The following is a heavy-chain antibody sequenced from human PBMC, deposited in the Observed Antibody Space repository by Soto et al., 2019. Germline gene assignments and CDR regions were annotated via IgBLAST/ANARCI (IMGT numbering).Heavy chain of an antibody. J-gene: IGHJ2*01. V-gene: IGHV3-30*18. CDR3: AKPGLNYDVVTGYHWYYDL. CDR2: ISYDGSNK. D-gene: IGHD3-9*01. Sequence: QVQLVESGGGVVQPGRSLRLSCAASGFTFSSYGMHWVRQAPGKGLEWVAVISYDGSNKYYADSVKGRFTISRDNSKNTLYRQMNSLRAEDTAVYYCAKPGLNYDVVTGYHWYYDLWGRGTLVTVSS. CDR1: GFTFSSYG.